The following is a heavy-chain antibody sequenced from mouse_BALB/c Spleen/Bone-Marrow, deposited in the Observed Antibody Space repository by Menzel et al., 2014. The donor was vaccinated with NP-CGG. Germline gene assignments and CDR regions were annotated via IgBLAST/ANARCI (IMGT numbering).Heavy chain of an antibody. J-gene: IGHJ2*01. V-gene: IGHV7-3*02. CDR2: IRNKANGYTT. CDR3: ARDMGGLLFDY. CDR1: GFTFTDYY. D-gene: IGHD2-3*01. Sequence: DVMLVESGGGLVQPGGSLRLSCATSGFTFTDYYMNWVRQPPGKALEWLGFIRNKANGYTTEYSASVKGRFTISRDNPQSILYLQMNTLRAEDSATYYCARDMGGLLFDYWGQGTTLTVSS.